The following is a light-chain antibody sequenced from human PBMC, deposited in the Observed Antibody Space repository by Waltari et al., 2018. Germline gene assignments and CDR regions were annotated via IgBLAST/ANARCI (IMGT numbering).Light chain of an antibody. J-gene: IGKJ1*01. Sequence: EIVLTQSPGTLSLSPGERATLSCRASQSVSKYLALYQQKPGQAPRLLIYDASSRASGIPDRFSGSGSGTDFSLTISRLEPEDFAVYYCQKYVSLPATFGQGTKVEI. CDR2: DAS. CDR1: QSVSKY. CDR3: QKYVSLPAT. V-gene: IGKV3-20*01.